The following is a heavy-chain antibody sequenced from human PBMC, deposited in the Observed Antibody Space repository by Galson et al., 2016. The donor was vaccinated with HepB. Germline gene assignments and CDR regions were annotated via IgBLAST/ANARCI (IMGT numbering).Heavy chain of an antibody. CDR2: ISSNGGST. V-gene: IGHV3-64D*06. CDR1: GFTFSSYA. D-gene: IGHD3-22*01. Sequence: SLRLSCAASGFTFSSYAMHWVRQAPGKGLEYVPAISSNGGSTYYADSVKGRFTISRDNSKNTLYLQMSSLRAEDTAVYYCVKGGGSYDSSGYYGFDYWGQGTLVTVSS. J-gene: IGHJ4*02. CDR3: VKGGGSYDSSGYYGFDY.